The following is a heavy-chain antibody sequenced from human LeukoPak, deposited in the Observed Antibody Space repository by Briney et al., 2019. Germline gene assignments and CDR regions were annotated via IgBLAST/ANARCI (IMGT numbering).Heavy chain of an antibody. CDR3: ARDHCSGGSCYSNY. D-gene: IGHD2-15*01. V-gene: IGHV1-2*02. J-gene: IGHJ4*02. CDR2: INPNSGGT. CDR1: GYTFTCYY. Sequence: ASVKVSCKASGYTFTCYYMHWVRQAPGQGGEWMGWINPNSGGTNYAQKLQGRVTMTRDTSISTAYMELSRLRSDDTAVYYCARDHCSGGSCYSNYWGQGTLVTVSS.